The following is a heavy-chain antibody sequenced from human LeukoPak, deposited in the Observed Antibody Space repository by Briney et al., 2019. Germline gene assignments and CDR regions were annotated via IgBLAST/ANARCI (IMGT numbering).Heavy chain of an antibody. CDR3: ARGGGDYSNFDY. CDR2: ISYDGSNK. D-gene: IGHD4-17*01. V-gene: IGHV3-30*04. J-gene: IGHJ4*02. Sequence: GRSLRLSCAASGFTFSSYAMRWVRQAPGKGLEWVAVISYDGSNKYYADSAKGRFTISRDNSKNTLYLQMNSLRAEDTAVYYCARGGGDYSNFDYWGQGTLVTVSS. CDR1: GFTFSSYA.